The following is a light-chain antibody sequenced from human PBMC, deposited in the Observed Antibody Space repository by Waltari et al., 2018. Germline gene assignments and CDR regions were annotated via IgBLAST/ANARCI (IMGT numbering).Light chain of an antibody. CDR2: LVS. CDR1: SSDVGWLNL. J-gene: IGLJ3*02. CDR3: CSYAGSSSWV. Sequence: QSALTQPASVSGSPGQSITIPCNETSSDVGWLNLASWYQQHPGKPPKLMISLVSKRPSGVSNRFSGSKSGNTASLTISGLQAEDEADYYCCSYAGSSSWVFGGGTKLTVL. V-gene: IGLV2-23*02.